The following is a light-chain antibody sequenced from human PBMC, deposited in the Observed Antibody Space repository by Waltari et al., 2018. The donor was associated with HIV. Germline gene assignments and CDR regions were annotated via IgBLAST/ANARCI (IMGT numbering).Light chain of an antibody. J-gene: IGKJ2*01. V-gene: IGKV4-1*01. Sequence: DIVMTQSPDSLAVSLGERATINCKSSQSVLYSSNNKNSLDWYQQKPGQPPTLLIYWASTRNSVVPDRFSGSGSGTDFTLTISSLQAEDVAVYYCQQYYSTPYTFGQGTKLGIK. CDR1: QSVLYSSNNKNS. CDR3: QQYYSTPYT. CDR2: WAS.